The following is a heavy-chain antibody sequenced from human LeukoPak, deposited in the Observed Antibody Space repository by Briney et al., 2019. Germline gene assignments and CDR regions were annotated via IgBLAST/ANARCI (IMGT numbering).Heavy chain of an antibody. Sequence: SETLSLTCTVSGGSISSGSYYWSWIRQPAGKGLEWIGRIYTSGSTNYNPSLKSRVTISVDTSKNQFSLKLSSVTAADTAVYYCARATLWCGYFDYWGQGTLVTVSS. CDR1: GGSISSGSYY. J-gene: IGHJ4*02. V-gene: IGHV4-61*02. CDR2: IYTSGST. D-gene: IGHD3-3*01. CDR3: ARATLWCGYFDY.